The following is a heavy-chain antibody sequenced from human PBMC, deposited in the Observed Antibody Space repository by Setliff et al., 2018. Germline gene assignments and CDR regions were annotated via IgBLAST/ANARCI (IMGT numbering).Heavy chain of an antibody. D-gene: IGHD2-15*01. J-gene: IGHJ6*03. V-gene: IGHV1-69*13. CDR1: ADTFTGYY. Sequence: SVKVSCKASADTFTGYYVHWVRQAPGQGLEWMGGIIPMFGTTNYAQRFRGRVTITADESTTTAYLELSSLRSEDTAVYYCARVRDCSGGICHRGFHHYMDVWGKGTTVTVSS. CDR2: IIPMFGTT. CDR3: ARVRDCSGGICHRGFHHYMDV.